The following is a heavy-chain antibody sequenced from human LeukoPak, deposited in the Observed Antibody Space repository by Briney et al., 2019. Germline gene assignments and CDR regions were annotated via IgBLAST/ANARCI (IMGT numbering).Heavy chain of an antibody. CDR3: TSLYSSNWYLGDY. D-gene: IGHD6-13*01. Sequence: SETLSLTCIVSGYSISSGYYWGWIRQPPGKGLEWIGSITHSGIPYYSPSLRSRVTISLDASKNQFSLKLTSVTAADTAVYYCTSLYSSNWYLGDYWGQGTLVTVSS. V-gene: IGHV4-38-2*02. J-gene: IGHJ4*02. CDR2: ITHSGIP. CDR1: GYSISSGYY.